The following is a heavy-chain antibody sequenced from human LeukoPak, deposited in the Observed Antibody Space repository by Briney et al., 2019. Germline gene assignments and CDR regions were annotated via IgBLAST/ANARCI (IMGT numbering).Heavy chain of an antibody. CDR3: ARELTPYSSTSTFDY. CDR1: GFTFSSYW. J-gene: IGHJ4*02. D-gene: IGHD2-2*01. CDR2: IKQDGSEE. Sequence: GGSLRLSCAASGFTFSSYWMSWVRQAPGKGLEWVANIKQDGSEEYYVDSVKGRFTISRDNAKSSLYLQMSSLRAEDTAMYYCARELTPYSSTSTFDYWGQGTLVTVSS. V-gene: IGHV3-7*01.